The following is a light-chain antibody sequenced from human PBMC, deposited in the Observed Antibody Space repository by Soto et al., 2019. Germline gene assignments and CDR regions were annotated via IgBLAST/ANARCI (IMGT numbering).Light chain of an antibody. V-gene: IGLV1-47*01. J-gene: IGLJ3*02. Sequence: QSVLTQPPSASGTPGQRVTISCSGSSSNIGSNYVYWFQQVPGAAPKLLIYMTDQRPSGVPDRFAASKSGTSASLAISGLRSEDDTDYYCASWDGSLSAWVFGGGTQLTVL. CDR3: ASWDGSLSAWV. CDR1: SSNIGSNY. CDR2: MTD.